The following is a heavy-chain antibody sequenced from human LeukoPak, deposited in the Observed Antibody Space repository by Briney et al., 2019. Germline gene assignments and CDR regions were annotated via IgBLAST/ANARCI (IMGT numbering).Heavy chain of an antibody. CDR2: IKGDGSDN. D-gene: IGHD1-26*01. CDR3: ARDLGYYRADY. CDR1: GFAFSSYW. V-gene: IGHV3-7*04. J-gene: IGHJ4*02. Sequence: GGSLRLSCAASGFAFSSYWMSWVRQAPGKGLEWLDNIKGDGSDNHYVDSARGRFTISRDNAKNSLYLQMNSLRAEDTAVYYCARDLGYYRADYWGQGTLVTASS.